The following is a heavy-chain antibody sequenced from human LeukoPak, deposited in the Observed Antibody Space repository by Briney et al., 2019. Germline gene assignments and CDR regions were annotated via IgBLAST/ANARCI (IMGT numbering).Heavy chain of an antibody. V-gene: IGHV3-49*03. CDR3: TREQYYYDSSGYYGPRNYYYYGMDV. CDR1: GFTFGDYA. J-gene: IGHJ6*02. CDR2: IRSKAYGGTT. Sequence: GGSLRLSCTASGFTFGDYAMSWFRQAPGKGLEWVGFIRSKAYGGTTEYAASVKGRFTISRDDSKSIAYLQMNSLKTEDTAVYYCTREQYYYDSSGYYGPRNYYYYGMDVWGQGTTVTVSS. D-gene: IGHD3-22*01.